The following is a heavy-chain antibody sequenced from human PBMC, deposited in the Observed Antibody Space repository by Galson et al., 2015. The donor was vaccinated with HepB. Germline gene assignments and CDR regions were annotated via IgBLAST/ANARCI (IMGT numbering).Heavy chain of an antibody. CDR2: ISYDGTNK. CDR1: GFTFSSYA. Sequence: SLRLSCAASGFTFSSYAMHWVRRAPGKGLEWVAVISYDGTNKYYADSVKGRFTISRDNSKNTLYLQMNSLRAEDTAVYYCARDPSSSGWSWFDPWGQGTLVTVSS. V-gene: IGHV3-30*04. D-gene: IGHD6-13*01. J-gene: IGHJ5*02. CDR3: ARDPSSSGWSWFDP.